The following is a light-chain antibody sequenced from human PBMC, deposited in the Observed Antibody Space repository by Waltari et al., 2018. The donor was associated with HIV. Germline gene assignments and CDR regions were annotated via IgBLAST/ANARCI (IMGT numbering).Light chain of an antibody. V-gene: IGLV3-1*01. J-gene: IGLJ2*01. CDR2: QDN. Sequence: SYQLTHPPSVSVSPGQTASITCSGDKLGNKYVCCYQQKPGQSPVLVIYQDNKRPSGIPERFSGSNSGSTATLTISGTQAMDEADYYCQAWDSNTVVFGGGTKLTVL. CDR3: QAWDSNTVV. CDR1: KLGNKY.